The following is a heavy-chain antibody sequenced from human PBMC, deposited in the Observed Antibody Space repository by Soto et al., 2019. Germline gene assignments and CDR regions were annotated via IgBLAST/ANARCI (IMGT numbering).Heavy chain of an antibody. CDR3: ARELQGLYYFDY. J-gene: IGHJ4*02. D-gene: IGHD4-4*01. V-gene: IGHV1-3*01. CDR2: INGGNGNT. Sequence: QVQVLQSGAEVKKPGASVKVSCKASEYTFTSYTMHWVRQAPGQRLDRMGWINGGNGNTKYSQKFQGRVTVTRDTSANTAYMELSSLRSDDTAVYYCARELQGLYYFDYSGQGTLVTVSS. CDR1: EYTFTSYT.